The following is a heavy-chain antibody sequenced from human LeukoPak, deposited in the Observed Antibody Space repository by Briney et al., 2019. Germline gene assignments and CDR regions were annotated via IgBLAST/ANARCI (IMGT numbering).Heavy chain of an antibody. CDR1: GGSISSGSYY. Sequence: SQTLSLTCTVSGGSISSGSYYWSWIRQPAGKGLEWIGHIYTSGSTNYNPSLKSRVTISVGTSKNQFSLKLSSVTAADTAVYYCARDSGYYDSSGYYPNWFDPWGQGTLVTVSS. D-gene: IGHD3-22*01. CDR3: ARDSGYYDSSGYYPNWFDP. J-gene: IGHJ5*02. CDR2: IYTSGST. V-gene: IGHV4-61*09.